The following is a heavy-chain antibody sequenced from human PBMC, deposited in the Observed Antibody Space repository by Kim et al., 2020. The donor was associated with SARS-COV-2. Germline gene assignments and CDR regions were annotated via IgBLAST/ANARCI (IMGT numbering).Heavy chain of an antibody. V-gene: IGHV3-21*01. Sequence: GGSLRLSCAASGFTFSTYSMNWVRQAPGKGLEWVSSISYIGTIYYQDSMKGRFTISRDSAKNSLYLQMNSLRAEDTAVYYCARSGSKPFDYWGQGTLVTVSS. CDR1: GFTFSTYS. CDR3: ARSGSKPFDY. CDR2: ISYIGTI. J-gene: IGHJ4*02.